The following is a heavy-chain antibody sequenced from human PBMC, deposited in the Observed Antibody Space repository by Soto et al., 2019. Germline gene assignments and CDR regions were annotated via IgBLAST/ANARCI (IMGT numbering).Heavy chain of an antibody. CDR1: GGSFSGDY. Sequence: PSETLSLTCAVYGGSFSGDYWSWIRQPPGKGLEWIGEINHSGSTNYNPSLKSRVTISVDTSKNQFSLKLSSVTAADTAVYYCARGGGVGPAAKYYYYYYMDVWGKGTTVTVSS. V-gene: IGHV4-34*01. CDR2: INHSGST. D-gene: IGHD2-2*01. J-gene: IGHJ6*03. CDR3: ARGGGVGPAAKYYYYYYMDV.